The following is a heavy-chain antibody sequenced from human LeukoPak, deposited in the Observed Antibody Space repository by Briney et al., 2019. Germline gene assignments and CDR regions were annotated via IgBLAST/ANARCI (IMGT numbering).Heavy chain of an antibody. J-gene: IGHJ4*02. CDR1: GGSISSYY. CDR2: IYYSGST. V-gene: IGHV4-59*01. Sequence: SETLSLTCTVSGGSISSYYWSWIRQPPGKGLEWIGYIYYSGSTNYNPSLKSRVTISVDTSKNQFSLKMNSVTAADTAIYYCARILSASAPSFDYWGQGTLVSVSS. D-gene: IGHD2/OR15-2a*01. CDR3: ARILSASAPSFDY.